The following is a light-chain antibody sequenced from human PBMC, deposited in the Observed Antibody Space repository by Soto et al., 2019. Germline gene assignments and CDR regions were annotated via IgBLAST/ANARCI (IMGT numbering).Light chain of an antibody. Sequence: DIQMTQSPSSVSASVGDRVTITCRASQDISNWLAWYQQKAGKAPKLLIYAASSLQSEVPSRFSGSGSGTDFSLTISSLQPEDFATYYCQQANSFPRSFGGGTKVEIK. CDR3: QQANSFPRS. CDR1: QDISNW. J-gene: IGKJ4*01. V-gene: IGKV1D-12*01. CDR2: AAS.